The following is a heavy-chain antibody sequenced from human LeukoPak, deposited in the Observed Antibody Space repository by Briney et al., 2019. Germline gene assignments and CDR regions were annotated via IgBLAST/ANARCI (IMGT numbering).Heavy chain of an antibody. V-gene: IGHV4-31*03. CDR3: ARVRSRDGYLGFYYYYGMDV. D-gene: IGHD5-24*01. Sequence: SETLSLTCTVSGGSISSNDYYWNWIRQHPVKGLEWIGYVFYSGSTYYNLSLKSRVTISLDTSKNQFSLKLSSVTAADTAVYYCARVRSRDGYLGFYYYYGMDVWGQGTTVTVSS. CDR1: GGSISSNDYY. J-gene: IGHJ6*02. CDR2: VFYSGST.